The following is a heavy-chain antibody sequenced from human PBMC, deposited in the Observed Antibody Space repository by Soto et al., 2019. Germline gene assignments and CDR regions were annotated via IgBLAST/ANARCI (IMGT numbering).Heavy chain of an antibody. D-gene: IGHD5-12*01. CDR2: IYPGDSDT. J-gene: IGHJ6*02. CDR3: ARHLSVRLGNYYYYYGMDV. Sequence: LGESMKISCKGSGYSFTSYGSGWVRQKTGKGLEWMGIIYPGDSDTRYSPSFQGQVTISADKSISTAYLQWSSLKASDTAMYYCARHLSVRLGNYYYYYGMDVWGQGTTVTVSS. V-gene: IGHV5-51*01. CDR1: GYSFTSYG.